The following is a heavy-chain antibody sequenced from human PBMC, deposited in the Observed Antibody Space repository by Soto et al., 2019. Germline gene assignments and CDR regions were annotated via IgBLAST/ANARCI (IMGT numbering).Heavy chain of an antibody. D-gene: IGHD3-16*02. CDR1: GASITSGIW. V-gene: IGHV4-4*02. J-gene: IGHJ4*02. Sequence: QVQLQESGPGLVEPSGTLSLTCAVSGASITSGIWWSWVRQPPGKGLEWIGEIFQSGRTHYNPSLKSRVTILIDNSQNQFSLKLTSVTAADTAVYYCAPYQPGAGYRCDYWGQGTRVTVSS. CDR2: IFQSGRT. CDR3: APYQPGAGYRCDY.